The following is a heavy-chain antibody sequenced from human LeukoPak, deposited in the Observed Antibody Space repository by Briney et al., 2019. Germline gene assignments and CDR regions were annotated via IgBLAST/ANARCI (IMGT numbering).Heavy chain of an antibody. CDR2: INPNSGGT. V-gene: IGHV1-2*02. CDR1: GYTFTGYY. D-gene: IGHD2-2*01. Sequence: ASVKVSCKASGYTFTGYYMHWVRQAPGQGLEWMGWINPNSGGTNYAQKFQGRVTMTRDTSISTAYMELGRLRSDDTAVYYCARGPDIVVVPAAMGFDYWGQGTLVTVSS. CDR3: ARGPDIVVVPAAMGFDY. J-gene: IGHJ4*02.